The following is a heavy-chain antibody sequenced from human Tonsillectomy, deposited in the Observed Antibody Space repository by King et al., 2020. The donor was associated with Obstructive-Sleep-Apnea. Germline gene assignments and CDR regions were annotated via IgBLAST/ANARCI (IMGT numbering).Heavy chain of an antibody. CDR1: GFTFNDHA. D-gene: IGHD6-13*01. J-gene: IGHJ4*02. V-gene: IGHV3-9*01. Sequence: VQLVESGGGLVQPGRSLRISCAASGFTFNDHAMHWVRQAPGKGLEWVSGISWNSDSIGYADSVKGRFTISRDNAKNSLYLQVNSLRAEDTALYYCARDKSTGAAAGPLRGVAAYYFDYWGQGTLVTVSS. CDR2: ISWNSDSI. CDR3: ARDKSTGAAAGPLRGVAAYYFDY.